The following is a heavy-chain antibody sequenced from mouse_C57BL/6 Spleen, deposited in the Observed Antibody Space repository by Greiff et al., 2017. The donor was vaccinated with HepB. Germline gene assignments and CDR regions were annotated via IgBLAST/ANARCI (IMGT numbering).Heavy chain of an antibody. CDR3: ARNSYYYGSSYGYFDV. CDR1: GYTFTDYN. Sequence: VHVKQSGPELVKPGASVKMSCKASGYTFTDYNMHWVKQSHGKSLEWIGYINPNNGGTSYNQKFKGKATLTVNKSSSTAYMELRSLTSEDSAVYYCARNSYYYGSSYGYFDVWGTGTTVTVSS. CDR2: INPNNGGT. D-gene: IGHD1-1*01. J-gene: IGHJ1*03. V-gene: IGHV1-22*01.